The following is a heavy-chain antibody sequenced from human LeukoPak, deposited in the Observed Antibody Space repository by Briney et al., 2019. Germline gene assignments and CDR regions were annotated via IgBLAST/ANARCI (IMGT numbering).Heavy chain of an antibody. D-gene: IGHD3-10*01. CDR1: GSSISSGGYS. CDR2: IYHSGST. J-gene: IGHJ4*02. V-gene: IGHV4-30-2*01. Sequence: PSETLSLTCAVSGSSISSGGYSWSWIRQPPGKGLEWIGYIYHSGSTYYNPSLKSRVTISVDRSKNQFSLKLSSVTAADTAVYYCARAREYYYGSGSSPVFDYWGQGTLVTVSS. CDR3: ARAREYYYGSGSSPVFDY.